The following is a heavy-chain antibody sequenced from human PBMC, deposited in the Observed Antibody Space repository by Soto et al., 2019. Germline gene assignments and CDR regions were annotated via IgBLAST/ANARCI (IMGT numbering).Heavy chain of an antibody. V-gene: IGHV4-31*03. Sequence: SETLSLTCTVTGGSMTRGDQYWTWIRHRPGEGLEWFGYINHRGSLYYNPSLKSRVSMSVDTSKNQFSLNLSSVTAADTAVYYCARELPQRQGRNMDVWGQGTTVTVYS. CDR1: GGSMTRGDQY. J-gene: IGHJ6*02. CDR3: ARELPQRQGRNMDV. D-gene: IGHD1-1*01. CDR2: INHRGSL.